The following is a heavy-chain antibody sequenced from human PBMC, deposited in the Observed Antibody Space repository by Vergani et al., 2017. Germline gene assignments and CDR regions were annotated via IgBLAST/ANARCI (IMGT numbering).Heavy chain of an antibody. CDR2: ININSGAT. CDR1: GYTFSDHH. J-gene: IGHJ4*02. CDR3: ARLXRVVVPAARPLDL. D-gene: IGHD2-2*01. V-gene: IGHV1-2*02. Sequence: QVQLVQSGAEVKKPGASVEVSCKASGYTFSDHHLHWVRQAPGHGLEWVGWININSGATKLAQKFQGRVTMGTDTSISTGYMELSSLRSDDTAVYYCARLXRVVVPAARPLDLWGQGTLITVSS.